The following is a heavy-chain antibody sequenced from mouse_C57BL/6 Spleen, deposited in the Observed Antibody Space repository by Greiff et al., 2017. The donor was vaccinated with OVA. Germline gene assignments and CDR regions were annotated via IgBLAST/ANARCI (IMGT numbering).Heavy chain of an antibody. CDR3: AKFTTVVATNYFDY. CDR2: IYPGDGDT. V-gene: IGHV1-82*01. CDR1: GYAFSSSW. Sequence: ESGPELVKPGASVKISCKASGYAFSSSWMNWVKQRPGKGLEWIGRIYPGDGDTNYNGKFKGKATLTADKSSSTAYMQLSSLTSEDSAVYFCAKFTTVVATNYFDYWGQGTTLTVSS. J-gene: IGHJ2*01. D-gene: IGHD1-1*01.